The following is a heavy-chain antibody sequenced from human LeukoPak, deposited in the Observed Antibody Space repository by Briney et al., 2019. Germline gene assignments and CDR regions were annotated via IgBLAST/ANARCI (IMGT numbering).Heavy chain of an antibody. CDR1: GYTFTSYG. CDR2: ISAYNGNT. CDR3: ARDSSIVGAIPFDY. D-gene: IGHD1-26*01. V-gene: IGHV1-18*01. J-gene: IGHJ4*02. Sequence: ASVKVSCKASGYTFTSYGISWVRQAPGQGLEWMGWISAYNGNTNYAQKLQGRVTMTTDTSTSTAYMELRSLRSDDTAVYYCARDSSIVGAIPFDYWGQGTLVTVSS.